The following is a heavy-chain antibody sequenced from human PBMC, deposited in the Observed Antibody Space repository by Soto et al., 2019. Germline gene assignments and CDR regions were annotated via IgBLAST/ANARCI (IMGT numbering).Heavy chain of an antibody. CDR1: GGSISSGDYY. CDR3: ARIGIAAASGLYGMDV. Sequence: SETLSLTCTVSGGSISSGDYYWSWIRQPPGKGLEWIGYIYYSGSTYYNPSLKSRVTISVDTSKNQFSLKLSSVTAADTAVYYCARIGIAAASGLYGMDVWGQGTTVTVFS. J-gene: IGHJ6*02. V-gene: IGHV4-30-4*01. D-gene: IGHD6-13*01. CDR2: IYYSGST.